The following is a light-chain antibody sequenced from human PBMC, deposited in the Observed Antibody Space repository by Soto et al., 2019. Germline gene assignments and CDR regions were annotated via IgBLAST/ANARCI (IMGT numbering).Light chain of an antibody. CDR1: QSVRIF. J-gene: IGKJ2*01. V-gene: IGKV3-11*01. CDR2: DAS. CDR3: QQRGNWPLYT. Sequence: EIVLTQSPATLSLSPGERATLSCRASQSVRIFLAWYQQKPGQAPRLLIYDASNRATGIPDMFSGSGSGTDFTLTISSLEPEDFAVYYCQQRGNWPLYTFGQGTKVEMK.